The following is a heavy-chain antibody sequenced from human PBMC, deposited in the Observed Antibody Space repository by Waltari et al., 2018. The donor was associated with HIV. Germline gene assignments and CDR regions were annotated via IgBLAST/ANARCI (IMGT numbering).Heavy chain of an antibody. CDR3: ARASRGVAVAGFDY. D-gene: IGHD6-19*01. J-gene: IGHJ4*02. Sequence: EVQLVASGGGLVTPGGSWGPLCAPTGFTFVGYKLIWAPRPPGKGLEWVSSISSSSSDIYYAVSVKGRFTISRDNAKNSLFLQMSSLRAEDMAVYYCARASRGVAVAGFDYWGQGILVTVSS. CDR1: GFTFVGYK. V-gene: IGHV3-21*01. CDR2: ISSSSSDI.